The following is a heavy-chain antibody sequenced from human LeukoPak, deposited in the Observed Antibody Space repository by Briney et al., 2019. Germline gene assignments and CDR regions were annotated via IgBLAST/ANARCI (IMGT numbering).Heavy chain of an antibody. CDR2: INPNSGGT. D-gene: IGHD7-27*01. V-gene: IGHV1-2*02. Sequence: ASVKVSCKASGFTFTAYYMHWVRQAPGQGLEWMGWINPNSGGTNYAQKFQGRVTMTRNTSISTAYMELSRLRSDDTAVYYCARGPHWDPHFDYWGQGTLVTVSS. CDR3: ARGPHWDPHFDY. CDR1: GFTFTAYY. J-gene: IGHJ4*02.